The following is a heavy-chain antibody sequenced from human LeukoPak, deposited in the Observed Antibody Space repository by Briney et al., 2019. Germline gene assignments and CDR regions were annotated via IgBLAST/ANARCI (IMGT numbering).Heavy chain of an antibody. V-gene: IGHV3-11*01. CDR2: ISSSGSTI. CDR1: GFTFSDYY. D-gene: IGHD3-3*01. J-gene: IGHJ6*02. CDR3: ARDLPDGVVISRPCYYYYGMDV. Sequence: PGGSLRLSCAASGFTFSDYYMSWIRQAPGKGLEWVSYISSSGSTIYYADSVKGRFTISRDNAKNSLYLQMNSLRAEDTAVYYCARDLPDGVVISRPCYYYYGMDVWGQGTTVTVSS.